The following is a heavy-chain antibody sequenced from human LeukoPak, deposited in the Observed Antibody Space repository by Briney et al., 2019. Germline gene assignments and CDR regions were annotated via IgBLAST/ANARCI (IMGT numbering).Heavy chain of an antibody. V-gene: IGHV1-69*13. CDR1: GYTFTSYA. CDR2: IIPMFGTA. J-gene: IGHJ5*02. CDR3: ARDVRHKYCSSASCYRGWFDP. D-gene: IGHD2-2*01. Sequence: SVKVSCKASGYTFTSYAISWVRQAPGQGLEWMGGIIPMFGTAIYAQKFQSRVTITADESTNTAYMELSSLRSEDTAVYYCARDVRHKYCSSASCYRGWFDPWGQGTLVTVSS.